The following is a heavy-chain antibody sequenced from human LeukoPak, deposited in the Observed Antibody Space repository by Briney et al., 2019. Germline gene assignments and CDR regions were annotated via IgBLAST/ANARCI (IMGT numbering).Heavy chain of an antibody. CDR3: ARGIGAADF. D-gene: IGHD3-16*01. V-gene: IGHV4-30-2*01. Sequence: SETLSLTCTVSGGSISSGGYYWSWIRQPPGKGLEWIGYIYQSGSSIYNPSLRSRVTMSVDKSKDQLSLKLSSVTAADTAVYYCARGIGAADFWGQGILVTVSS. CDR1: GGSISSGGYY. CDR2: IYQSGSS. J-gene: IGHJ4*02.